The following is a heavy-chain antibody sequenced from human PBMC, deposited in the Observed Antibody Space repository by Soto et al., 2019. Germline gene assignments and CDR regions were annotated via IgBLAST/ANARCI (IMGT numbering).Heavy chain of an antibody. CDR1: GGTFSSYT. CDR3: ARGQESELDY. V-gene: IGHV1-69*02. Sequence: QVQLVQSGAEVKKPGSSVKVSCKASGGTFSSYTISWVRQAPGQGLEWMGRIIPILGIANYAQKFQGRGTITADKSTSTAYMELSSLRSEDTAVYYGARGQESELDYWGQGTLVTVSS. J-gene: IGHJ4*02. CDR2: IIPILGIA.